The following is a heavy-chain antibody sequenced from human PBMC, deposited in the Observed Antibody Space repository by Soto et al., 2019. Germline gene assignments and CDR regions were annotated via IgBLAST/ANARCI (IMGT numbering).Heavy chain of an antibody. J-gene: IGHJ4*02. CDR3: VRGDNWNDEASDY. CDR1: GFIVSSSY. CDR2: IYSAGST. D-gene: IGHD1-1*01. V-gene: IGHV3-66*01. Sequence: HPGGSLRLSCAASGFIVSSSYMNWVRQAPGKGLEWVSVIYSAGSTYYADSVKGRFIISRDNSKNTLYLQMNSLRAEDTAVYYCVRGDNWNDEASDYWGQGTLVTVSS.